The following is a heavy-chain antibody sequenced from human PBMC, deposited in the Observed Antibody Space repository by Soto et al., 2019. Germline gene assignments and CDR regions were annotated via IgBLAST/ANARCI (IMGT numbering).Heavy chain of an antibody. CDR3: ARETRSGYCSGGSCHYYFDY. CDR1: GYTFTIYA. CDR2: INAGNGNT. J-gene: IGHJ4*02. Sequence: ASVKVSCKASGYTFTIYAMHCVLQSPLQGLDWMGWINAGNGNTKYSQKFQGRVTITRDTSASTAYMELSSLRSEDTAVYYCARETRSGYCSGGSCHYYFDYWGQGTLVTVSS. D-gene: IGHD2-15*01. V-gene: IGHV1-3*01.